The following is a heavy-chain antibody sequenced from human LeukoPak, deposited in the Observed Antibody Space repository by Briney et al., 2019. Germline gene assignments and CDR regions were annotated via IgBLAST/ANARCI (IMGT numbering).Heavy chain of an antibody. J-gene: IGHJ6*03. CDR3: ARRAVVPAANRGVYYYYNYMDV. CDR1: GYTFTGYY. Sequence: ASVKVSCKASGYTFTGYYMHWVRQAPGQGLEWMGWINPNSGGTNYAQKFQGRVTMTRDTSISTAYMELSRLRSDDTAVYYCARRAVVPAANRGVYYYYNYMDVWGKGTTVTVSS. D-gene: IGHD2-2*01. V-gene: IGHV1-2*02. CDR2: INPNSGGT.